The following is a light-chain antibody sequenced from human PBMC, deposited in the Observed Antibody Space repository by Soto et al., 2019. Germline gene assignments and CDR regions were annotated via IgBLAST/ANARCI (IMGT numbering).Light chain of an antibody. CDR1: QSVSDN. CDR3: HQYDSWT. V-gene: IGKV3D-15*01. Sequence: EIVLTQSPATLSVSPGERVTLSCRASQSVSDNLAWYQQKPGQAPRLLIYGASIRATDIPARFSGSGSGTDFTLTISRLEPEDFAVYYCHQYDSWTFGQGTKVDIK. J-gene: IGKJ1*01. CDR2: GAS.